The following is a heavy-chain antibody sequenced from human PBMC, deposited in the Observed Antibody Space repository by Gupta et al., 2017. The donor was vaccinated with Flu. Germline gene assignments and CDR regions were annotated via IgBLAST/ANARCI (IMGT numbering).Heavy chain of an antibody. Sequence: EVQLVQSGAEVKKPGESLKISCKGSGYSFTSYWIGWVRQMPGKGLEWMGIIYPGDSDTRYSPSFQGQVTISADKSISTAYLQWSSLKASDTAMYYCARRILDYGDYDENDAFDIWGQGTMVTVSS. CDR1: GYSFTSYW. D-gene: IGHD4-17*01. CDR2: IYPGDSDT. V-gene: IGHV5-51*01. CDR3: ARRILDYGDYDENDAFDI. J-gene: IGHJ3*02.